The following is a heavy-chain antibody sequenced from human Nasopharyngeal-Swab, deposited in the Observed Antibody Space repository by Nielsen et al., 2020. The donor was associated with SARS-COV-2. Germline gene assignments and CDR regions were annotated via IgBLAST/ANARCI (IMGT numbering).Heavy chain of an antibody. J-gene: IGHJ4*02. Sequence: ASVKVSCKASGYNFTTYAFNWVRQATGQGLEWMGWMNPNSGNTGYAQKFQGRVTMTRNTSIRTAYMELSSLRSEDTAVYYCARGGVGAVGGALDYWGQGTQVTVSS. CDR1: GYNFTTYA. CDR3: ARGGVGAVGGALDY. CDR2: MNPNSGNT. V-gene: IGHV1-8*01. D-gene: IGHD1-26*01.